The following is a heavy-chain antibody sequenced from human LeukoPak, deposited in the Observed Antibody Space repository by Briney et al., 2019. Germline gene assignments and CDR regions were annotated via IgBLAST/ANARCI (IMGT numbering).Heavy chain of an antibody. D-gene: IGHD2-2*01. CDR3: ATHVRPGAAESYWYFDL. J-gene: IGHJ2*01. Sequence: PSETLSLTCTVSGGCISSYYWSWIRQPPGKGLEWIGYIYYSGSTNYNPSLKSRVTISVDTSKNQFSLKLSSVTAADTAVYYCATHVRPGAAESYWYFDLWGRGTLVTVSS. CDR2: IYYSGST. CDR1: GGCISSYY. V-gene: IGHV4-59*08.